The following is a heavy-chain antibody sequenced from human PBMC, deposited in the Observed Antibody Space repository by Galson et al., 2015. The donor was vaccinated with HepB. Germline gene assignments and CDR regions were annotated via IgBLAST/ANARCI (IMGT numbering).Heavy chain of an antibody. CDR2: IYWDDDK. Sequence: PALVKPTQTLTLTCSFSGFSLSTTGVGVGWIRQPPGKALEWLALIYWDDDKRYSPSLKSRLTITRDTSKNQVVLTMTNMDPVDTATYYCARRDSASRNYWYFDLWAVAPWSLSPQ. CDR3: ARRDSASRNYWYFDL. CDR1: GFSLSTTGVG. V-gene: IGHV2-5*02. D-gene: IGHD3-22*01. J-gene: IGHJ2*01.